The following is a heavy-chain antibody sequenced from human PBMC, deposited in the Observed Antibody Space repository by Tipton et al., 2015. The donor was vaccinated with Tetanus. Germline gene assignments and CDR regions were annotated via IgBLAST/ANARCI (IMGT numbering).Heavy chain of an antibody. D-gene: IGHD1-26*01. CDR3: TKGGGTFPLKYFGA. CDR2: TTADGREK. V-gene: IGHV3-30*18. CDR1: GFTFSQYG. Sequence: SLRLSCAASGFTFSQYGMHWVRQAPGKGLEWVAVTTADGREKHYAESVKGRFSVSRDNSRSTLYLQMNSLRPEDTALYYCTKGGGTFPLKYFGAWGQGTPVTVSS. J-gene: IGHJ5*02.